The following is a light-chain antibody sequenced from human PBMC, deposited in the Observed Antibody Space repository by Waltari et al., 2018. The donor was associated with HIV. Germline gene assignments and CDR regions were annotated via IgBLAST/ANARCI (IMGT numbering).Light chain of an antibody. J-gene: IGKJ1*01. V-gene: IGKV1-39*01. Sequence: DIQMTQSPSSLSASVGDRVTITCRASQSASTFLNWYQQKPGKAPKLLIYTASSLQSGVPSRFSGIGSGTDFTLTISSLHPEDFATYYCQQSYNNPRTFGQGTKVEI. CDR2: TAS. CDR3: QQSYNNPRT. CDR1: QSASTF.